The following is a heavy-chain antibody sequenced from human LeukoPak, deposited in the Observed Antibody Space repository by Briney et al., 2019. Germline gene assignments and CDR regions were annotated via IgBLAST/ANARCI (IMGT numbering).Heavy chain of an antibody. CDR2: TYYRPKWYY. V-gene: IGHV6-1*01. CDR3: ARSGIAVAGTGFDY. Sequence: SQTLSLTCAISGDSLSSNSAAWNWISPSPSRGLEWLGRTYYRPKWYYDDAVSVQSRITINPDTSKNPFSLQLNSVTPEDTAVYSCARSGIAVAGTGFDYWGQGTLVTVSS. J-gene: IGHJ4*02. CDR1: GDSLSSNSAA. D-gene: IGHD6-19*01.